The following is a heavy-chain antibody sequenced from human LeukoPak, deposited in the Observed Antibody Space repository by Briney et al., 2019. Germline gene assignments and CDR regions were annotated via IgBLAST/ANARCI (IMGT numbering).Heavy chain of an antibody. D-gene: IGHD2-15*01. V-gene: IGHV4-59*11. J-gene: IGHJ4*01. Sequence: SETLSLTCTVSGDSIRNHYWSWIRQPPGKGLECIGVIHYSGSTNYNPSVKSRVTISVDTPKNQFSLNLNSVTAADTAVYFCARVSLSGYCSGASCYFDYWGHGTLVTVSS. CDR3: ARVSLSGYCSGASCYFDY. CDR1: GDSIRNHY. CDR2: IHYSGST.